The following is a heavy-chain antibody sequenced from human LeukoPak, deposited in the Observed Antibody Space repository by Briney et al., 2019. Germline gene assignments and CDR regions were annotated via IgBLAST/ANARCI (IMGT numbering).Heavy chain of an antibody. Sequence: GGSLRLSCAASGFTFDDYAMHWVRQAPGKGLEWVSGISGNSGSIGYADSVKGRFTISRDNAKNSLYLQMNSLRAEDTALYYCAKAIRGDCYSHFQHWGQGTLVTVSS. CDR2: ISGNSGSI. V-gene: IGHV3-9*01. CDR3: AKAIRGDCYSHFQH. D-gene: IGHD2-21*02. CDR1: GFTFDDYA. J-gene: IGHJ1*01.